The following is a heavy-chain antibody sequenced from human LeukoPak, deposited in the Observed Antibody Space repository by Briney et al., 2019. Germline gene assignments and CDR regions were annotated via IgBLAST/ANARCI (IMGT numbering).Heavy chain of an antibody. CDR1: GYTFTGYY. V-gene: IGHV1-2*02. CDR3: ARDSIWSSTPYYGMDV. D-gene: IGHD2-2*01. CDR2: INPNSGGT. J-gene: IGHJ6*02. Sequence: ASVKVSCKASGYTFTGYYMHWVRQAPGQGLEWMGWINPNSGGTNYAQKFQGRVTMTRDTSISTGYMELSRLRSDDTAVYYCARDSIWSSTPYYGMDVWGQGTTVTVSS.